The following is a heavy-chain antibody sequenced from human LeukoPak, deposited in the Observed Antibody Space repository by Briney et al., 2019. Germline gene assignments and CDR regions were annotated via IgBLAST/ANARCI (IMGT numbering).Heavy chain of an antibody. V-gene: IGHV4-34*01. J-gene: IGHJ4*02. CDR3: ARLVRYGSGSYPQSQ. Sequence: PSETLSLTCAVYGGSFSGYYWSWIRQPPGKGLEWIGEINHSGSTNYNPSLKSRVTILVDTSKNQFSLKLSSVTAADTAVYYCARLVRYGSGSYPQSQWGQGTLVTVSS. CDR2: INHSGST. D-gene: IGHD3-10*01. CDR1: GGSFSGYY.